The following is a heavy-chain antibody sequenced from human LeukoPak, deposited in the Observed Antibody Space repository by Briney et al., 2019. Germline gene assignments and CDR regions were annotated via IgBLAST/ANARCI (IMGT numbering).Heavy chain of an antibody. D-gene: IGHD6-6*01. V-gene: IGHV4-59*12. CDR2: IYHSGST. J-gene: IGHJ4*02. CDR3: ARAKDIAAEGY. Sequence: SETLSLTCTVSGGSISSYYWGWIRQPPGKGLEWIGYIYHSGSTYYNPSLKSRVTISVDRSKNQFSLKLSSVTAADTAVYYCARAKDIAAEGYWGQGTLVTVSS. CDR1: GGSISSYY.